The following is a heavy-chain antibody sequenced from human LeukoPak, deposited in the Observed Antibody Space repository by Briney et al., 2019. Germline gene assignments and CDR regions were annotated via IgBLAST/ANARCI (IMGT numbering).Heavy chain of an antibody. CDR3: ASGEIVVVPAAIRSFDY. V-gene: IGHV4-39*01. CDR1: GGSISSSSYY. D-gene: IGHD2-2*01. Sequence: SETLSLTCTVSGGSISSSSYYWDWIRQPPGKGLEWIGSIYYSGSTYYNPSLKSRVTISVDTSKNQFSLKLSSVTAADTAVYYCASGEIVVVPAAIRSFDYWGQGTLVTVSS. J-gene: IGHJ4*02. CDR2: IYYSGST.